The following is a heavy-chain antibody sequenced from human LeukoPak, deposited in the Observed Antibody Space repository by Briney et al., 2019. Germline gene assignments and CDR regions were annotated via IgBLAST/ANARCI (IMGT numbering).Heavy chain of an antibody. V-gene: IGHV3-33*01. D-gene: IGHD4-11*01. CDR2: IWSDSTNR. CDR1: GFIFSHHG. Sequence: PGGSLRLSCAASGFIFSHHGMHWARQAPGKGLEWVAVIWSDSTNRFYADSVKGRFTVSRDNSQNTVFLQMNSLRVNDTAIYYCARDAQRGFDYSNSLKNWGRGTLVTVSS. CDR3: ARDAQRGFDYSNSLKN. J-gene: IGHJ4*01.